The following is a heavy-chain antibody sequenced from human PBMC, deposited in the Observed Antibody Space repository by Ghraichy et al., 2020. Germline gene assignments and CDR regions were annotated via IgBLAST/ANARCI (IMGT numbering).Heavy chain of an antibody. V-gene: IGHV4-61*02. CDR3: ATQYTTNFDY. CDR2: IHTSGST. CDR1: GDSVTRSTAY. Sequence: SETLSLTCTVSGDSVTRSTAYWVWIRQSAGDGLEWMGRIHTSGSTNYNPSLKSRLTMSLDTSKNQFSLKLTSVTAADSAVYYCATQYTTNFDYWGQGTPVIVSS. D-gene: IGHD2-2*02. J-gene: IGHJ4*02.